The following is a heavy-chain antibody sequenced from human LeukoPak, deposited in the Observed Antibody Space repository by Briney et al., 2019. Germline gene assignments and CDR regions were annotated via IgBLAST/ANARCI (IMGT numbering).Heavy chain of an antibody. CDR1: AYTFTGDY. J-gene: IGHJ4*02. Sequence: ASVKVSCKASAYTFTGDYIHWVRQAPGQGFEWMGWINPKSGGTNYAHKFQGRVTMTRDASITTAYMELSSLRSDDTAVYYCARVLGDCCGSGSYYYWGQGTLVTVSS. CDR2: INPKSGGT. CDR3: ARVLGDCCGSGSYYY. V-gene: IGHV1-2*02. D-gene: IGHD3-10*01.